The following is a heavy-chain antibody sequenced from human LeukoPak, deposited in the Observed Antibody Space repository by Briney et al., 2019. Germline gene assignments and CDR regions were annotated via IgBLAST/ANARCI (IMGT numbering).Heavy chain of an antibody. J-gene: IGHJ5*02. V-gene: IGHV4-34*01. CDR1: GGSFSGYY. CDR3: ARGSKRFDP. CDR2: INHSGST. D-gene: IGHD4-11*01. Sequence: PPETLSLTCAVYGGSFSGYYWSWIRQPPGKGLEWIGEINHSGSTNYNPSLKSRVTISVDTSKNQFSLKLSSVTAADTAVYYCARGSKRFDPWGQGTLVTVSS.